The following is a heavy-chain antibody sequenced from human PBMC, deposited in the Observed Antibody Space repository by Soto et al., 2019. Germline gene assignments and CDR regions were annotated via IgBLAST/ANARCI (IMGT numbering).Heavy chain of an antibody. J-gene: IGHJ4*02. V-gene: IGHV1-69*06. Sequence: QVQLVQSGAEVKKPGSSVKVSCKASGGTFSNYVVNWVRQAPGQGLEWMGRIIPISGAANYAQKFQGRVTITADKSTSTSYMELSSLRSEDTAVSYSARDMTTTVAHYFYFWGQGTLVTVSS. CDR1: GGTFSNYV. CDR2: IIPISGAA. CDR3: ARDMTTTVAHYFYF. D-gene: IGHD1-1*01.